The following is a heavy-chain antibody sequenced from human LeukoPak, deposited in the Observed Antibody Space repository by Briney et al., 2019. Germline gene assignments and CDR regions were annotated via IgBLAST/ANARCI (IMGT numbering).Heavy chain of an antibody. J-gene: IGHJ4*02. D-gene: IGHD3-3*01. CDR2: VNHSGST. Sequence: NPSETLSLTCAVYGGSFSGYYWSWIRQPPGKGLEWIGEVNHSGSTNYNPSLKSRVTISVDTSKNQFSLKLSSVTAADTAVYYCARGLLDFWSGYSHFDYWGQGTLVTVSS. CDR3: ARGLLDFWSGYSHFDY. CDR1: GGSFSGYY. V-gene: IGHV4-34*01.